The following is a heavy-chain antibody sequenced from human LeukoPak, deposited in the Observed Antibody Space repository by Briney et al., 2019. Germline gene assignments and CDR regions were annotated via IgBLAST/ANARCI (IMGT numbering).Heavy chain of an antibody. CDR1: GFTFSSYS. D-gene: IGHD6-19*01. Sequence: GGSLRLSCAASGFTFSSYSMNWVRQAPGKGLEWVSSISSSSSYIYYADSVKGRFTISRDNAKNSLYLQMNSLRADDTAVYYCAKGSSSGWPYFFEYWGQGTLVTVSS. J-gene: IGHJ4*02. V-gene: IGHV3-21*04. CDR2: ISSSSSYI. CDR3: AKGSSSGWPYFFEY.